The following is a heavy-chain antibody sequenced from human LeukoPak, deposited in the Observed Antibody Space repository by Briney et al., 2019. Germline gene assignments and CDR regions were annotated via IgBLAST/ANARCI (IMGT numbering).Heavy chain of an antibody. V-gene: IGHV3-15*01. CDR1: GFTFSNAW. CDR2: IKSKTDGGTT. D-gene: IGHD5-24*01. J-gene: IGHJ4*02. Sequence: PGGSLRLSCAASGFTFSNAWMSWVRQAPGKGREWVGRIKSKTDGGTTEFAAPVTGRFTISRDDSKDMMFLQMDSLKTEDAAVYYCVTARRNANGYFPFDYWGQGALVAVS. CDR3: VTARRNANGYFPFDY.